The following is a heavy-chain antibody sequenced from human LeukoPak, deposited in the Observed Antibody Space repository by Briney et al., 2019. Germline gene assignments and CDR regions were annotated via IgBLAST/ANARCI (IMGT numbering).Heavy chain of an antibody. V-gene: IGHV3-7*04. J-gene: IGHJ4*02. CDR3: ARGDDFSGDH. D-gene: IGHD1-1*01. CDR2: IHPEGNEK. Sequence: VANIHPEGNEKYHVESVKGRFTISRDNTKDLLFLQMNGLRVEDTAVYYCARGDDFSGDHWGQGTLVTVSS.